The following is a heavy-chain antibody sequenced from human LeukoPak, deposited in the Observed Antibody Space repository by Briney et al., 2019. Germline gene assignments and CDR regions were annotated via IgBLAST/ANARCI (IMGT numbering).Heavy chain of an antibody. CDR2: INYSGST. CDR1: GGSISNYY. Sequence: SETLSLTCTVSGGSISNYYWSWIRQPPGKGLEWIGYINYSGSTTYNPSLKSRVTISVDTSKSQCSLKLTSATAADAAVYYCARQAAANSIDYWGQGTVVTVSS. V-gene: IGHV4-59*08. J-gene: IGHJ4*02. CDR3: ARQAAANSIDY. D-gene: IGHD2-2*01.